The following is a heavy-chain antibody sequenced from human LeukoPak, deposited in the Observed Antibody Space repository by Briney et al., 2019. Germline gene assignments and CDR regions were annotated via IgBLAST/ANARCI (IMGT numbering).Heavy chain of an antibody. V-gene: IGHV3-13*01. CDR2: INTVGNA. CDR3: TTAAAGTNWFDS. Sequence: LTPSCAAAGFARSRRDMRWVRQNTRKRLEWVAVINTVGNAFYPASVKGRFTISRDVAKNSLSLQMNNLGAGDTAVYYCTTAAAGTNWFDSWGQGTPVTVSS. J-gene: IGHJ5*01. CDR1: GFARSRRD. D-gene: IGHD6-25*01.